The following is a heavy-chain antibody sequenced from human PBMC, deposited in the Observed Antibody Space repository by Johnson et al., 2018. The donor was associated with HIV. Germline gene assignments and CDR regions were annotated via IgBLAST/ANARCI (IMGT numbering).Heavy chain of an antibody. J-gene: IGHJ3*02. CDR1: GFTFDDYG. Sequence: MQLVESGGGVVRPGGSLRLSCAASGFTFDDYGMSWVRQAPGKGLEWVSGINWNGGSTGYADSVKGRFTISRDNAKNSLYLQMNSLRAEDTAVYYCARELEIAQGLDAFDIWGQGTMVTVSS. V-gene: IGHV3-20*04. D-gene: IGHD5-24*01. CDR3: ARELEIAQGLDAFDI. CDR2: INWNGGST.